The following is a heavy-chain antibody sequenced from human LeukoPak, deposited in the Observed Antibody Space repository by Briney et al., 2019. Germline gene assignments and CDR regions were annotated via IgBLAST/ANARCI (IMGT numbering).Heavy chain of an antibody. Sequence: GGSLRLSCEGSGFPFSSYEMNWLRQAPGKGLEWVSHIDSDGITIYYADSVKGRFTISRDNAKNSIYLQTDSLRVEDTAIYYCARDSVGDLLDYWGQGTPVTVSS. D-gene: IGHD4-17*01. CDR2: IDSDGITI. CDR1: GFPFSSYE. CDR3: ARDSVGDLLDY. J-gene: IGHJ4*02. V-gene: IGHV3-48*03.